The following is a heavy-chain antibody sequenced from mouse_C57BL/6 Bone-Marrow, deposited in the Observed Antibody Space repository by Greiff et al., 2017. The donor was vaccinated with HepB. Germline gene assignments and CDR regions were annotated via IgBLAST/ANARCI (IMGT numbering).Heavy chain of an antibody. J-gene: IGHJ3*01. V-gene: IGHV1-50*01. CDR3: ARWSGPTTVEDWFAY. D-gene: IGHD1-1*01. Sequence: QVQLQQPGAELVKPGASVKLSCKASGYTFTSYWMQWVKQRPGQGLEWIGEIDPSDSYTNYNQKFKGKATLTVDTSSSTAYMQLSSLTSEDSAVYYCARWSGPTTVEDWFAYWGQGTLVTVSA. CDR1: GYTFTSYW. CDR2: IDPSDSYT.